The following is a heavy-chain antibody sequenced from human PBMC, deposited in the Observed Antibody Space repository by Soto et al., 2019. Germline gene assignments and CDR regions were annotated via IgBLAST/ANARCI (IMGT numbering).Heavy chain of an antibody. J-gene: IGHJ4*02. CDR2: INHSGST. CDR1: GGSFSGYY. Sequence: SETLSLTCAVYGGSFSGYYWIWIRQPPGKGLEWIGEINHSGSTNYNPSLKSRVTISVDTSKNQFSLKLSSVTAADTAVYYCARDRIQLWSQTFDYWGQGTLVTVSS. D-gene: IGHD5-18*01. CDR3: ARDRIQLWSQTFDY. V-gene: IGHV4-34*01.